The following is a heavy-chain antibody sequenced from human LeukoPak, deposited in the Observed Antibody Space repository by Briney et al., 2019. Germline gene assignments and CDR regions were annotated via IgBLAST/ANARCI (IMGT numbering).Heavy chain of an antibody. D-gene: IGHD1-26*01. CDR3: ARDPIGGVYYFDY. Sequence: SETLSLTCAVYGGSFSGYYWSWIRQPPGKGLEWIGEINHSGSTNYNPSLKSRVTISVDNSKNRFSLKLSSVTAADTAVYYCARDPIGGVYYFDYWGQGTLVTVSS. CDR2: INHSGST. J-gene: IGHJ4*02. V-gene: IGHV4-34*01. CDR1: GGSFSGYY.